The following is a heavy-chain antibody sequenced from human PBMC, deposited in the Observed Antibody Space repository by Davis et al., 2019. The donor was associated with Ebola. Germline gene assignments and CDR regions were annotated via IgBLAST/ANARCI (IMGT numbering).Heavy chain of an antibody. V-gene: IGHV4-59*01. Sequence: PSETLSLTCDVLGDSMSPYYWNWNRQSPGKGLEYIGYVYYTGNTNYNPSLRGRVTILVDRSRSQFSLNLTSVTAADTAVYYCARMRCSLESCYKLYFDFWGQGALVTVSS. CDR3: ARMRCSLESCYKLYFDF. J-gene: IGHJ4*02. CDR2: VYYTGNT. D-gene: IGHD3-10*01. CDR1: GDSMSPYY.